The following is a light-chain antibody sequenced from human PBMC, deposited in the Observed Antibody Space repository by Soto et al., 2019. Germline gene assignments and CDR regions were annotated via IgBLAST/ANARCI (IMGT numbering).Light chain of an antibody. CDR3: QQYSASPRT. J-gene: IGKJ3*01. CDR1: RTVDGNY. Sequence: EIVLTQSPSTLSLSPGERATLSCRASRTVDGNYLAWYHQKPGQAPRLLIHSASTRAPGMPDRFSASGAGTDFTLTISRLEPEDSAVYYCQQYSASPRTFGPGTKVDIK. CDR2: SAS. V-gene: IGKV3-20*01.